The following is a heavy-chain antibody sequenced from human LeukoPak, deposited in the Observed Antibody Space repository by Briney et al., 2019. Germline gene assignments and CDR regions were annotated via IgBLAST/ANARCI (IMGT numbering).Heavy chain of an antibody. CDR2: LYDTVGT. Sequence: SETLSLTCTVSGASITSHHWSWIRQTPGKGLEWIAYLYDTVGTKDNPSLKSRLTLSADTSKNQFSLRLSSVTAADTAVYYCATIKRGSIFGYFDFWGQGSKVTVSS. D-gene: IGHD5-18*01. J-gene: IGHJ4*02. CDR1: GASITSHH. CDR3: ATIKRGSIFGYFDF. V-gene: IGHV4-59*11.